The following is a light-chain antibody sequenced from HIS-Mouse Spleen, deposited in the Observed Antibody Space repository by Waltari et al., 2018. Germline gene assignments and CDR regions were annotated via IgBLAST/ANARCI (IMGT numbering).Light chain of an antibody. CDR2: EDS. V-gene: IGLV3-10*01. CDR1: ALPKTY. Sequence: SYELTQPPSVSVSPAQTARITCSGDALPKTYAYWYQQKSGQAPVLVIYEDSKRPSGIPERFSGSSSGIMANLTISGAQVEDEADYYCYSTDSSGNHRVFGGGTKLTVL. J-gene: IGLJ2*01. CDR3: YSTDSSGNHRV.